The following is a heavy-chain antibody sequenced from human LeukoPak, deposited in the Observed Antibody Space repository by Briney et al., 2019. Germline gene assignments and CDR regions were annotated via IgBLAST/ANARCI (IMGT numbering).Heavy chain of an antibody. CDR1: GYTFTSYD. CDR2: MNPNSGNT. CDR3: ATTEVVAAIINYYYYGMDV. D-gene: IGHD2-15*01. Sequence: ASVNVSCKASGYTFTSYDINWVRQATGQGLEWMGWMNPNSGNTGYAQKFQGRVTMTRNTSISTAYMELSSLRSEDTAVYYCATTEVVAAIINYYYYGMDVWGQGTTVTVSS. J-gene: IGHJ6*02. V-gene: IGHV1-8*01.